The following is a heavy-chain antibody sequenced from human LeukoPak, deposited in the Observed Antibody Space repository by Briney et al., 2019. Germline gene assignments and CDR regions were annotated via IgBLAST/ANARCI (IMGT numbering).Heavy chain of an antibody. J-gene: IGHJ4*02. CDR1: GFTFDDYA. Sequence: PGGSLRLSCAASGFTFDDYAVHWVRQAPGKGLEWVSGISWNSGSIGYADSVKGRFTISRDNAKNSLYLQMNSLRAEDTALYYCAKSLYYYYDSSGYGFDYWGQGTLVTVSS. D-gene: IGHD3-22*01. V-gene: IGHV3-9*01. CDR3: AKSLYYYYDSSGYGFDY. CDR2: ISWNSGSI.